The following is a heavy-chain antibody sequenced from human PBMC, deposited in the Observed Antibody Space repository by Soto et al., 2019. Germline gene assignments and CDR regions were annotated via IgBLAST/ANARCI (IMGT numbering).Heavy chain of an antibody. CDR3: ARELPATQTGFDY. CDR1: GFTFSSYA. D-gene: IGHD1-26*01. J-gene: IGHJ4*02. CDR2: ISYDGSNK. Sequence: GSLRLSCAASGFTFSSYAMHWVRQAPGKGLEWVAVISYDGSNKYYADSVKGRFTVSRDNSKNTLYLQMNSLRAEDTAVYYCARELPATQTGFDYWGQGTQVTVSS. V-gene: IGHV3-30-3*01.